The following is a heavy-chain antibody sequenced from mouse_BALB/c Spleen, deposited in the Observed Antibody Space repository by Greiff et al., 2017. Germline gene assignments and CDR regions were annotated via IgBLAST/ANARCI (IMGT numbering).Heavy chain of an antibody. CDR2: IYPSDSYT. CDR3: TRSHRYFDY. J-gene: IGHJ2*01. V-gene: IGHV1-69*02. CDR1: GYTFTSYW. Sequence: QVQLQQPGAELVRPGASVKLSCKASGYTFTSYWINWVKQRPGQGLEWIGNIYPSDSYTNYNQKFKDKATLTVDKSSSTAYMQLSSPTSEDSAVYYCTRSHRYFDYWGQGTTLTVSS.